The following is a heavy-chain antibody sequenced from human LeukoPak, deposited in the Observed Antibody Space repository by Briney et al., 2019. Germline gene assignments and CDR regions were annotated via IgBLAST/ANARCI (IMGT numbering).Heavy chain of an antibody. CDR3: ARDLYDSSGYYYPAGFDY. V-gene: IGHV3-30-3*01. CDR2: ISYDGSNK. Sequence: TGGSLRLSCAASGFTFSSYAMHWVRQAPGKGLERVAVISYDGSNKYYADSVKGRFTISRDNSKNTLYLQMNSLRAEDTAVYYCARDLYDSSGYYYPAGFDYWGQGTLVTVSS. D-gene: IGHD3-22*01. J-gene: IGHJ4*02. CDR1: GFTFSSYA.